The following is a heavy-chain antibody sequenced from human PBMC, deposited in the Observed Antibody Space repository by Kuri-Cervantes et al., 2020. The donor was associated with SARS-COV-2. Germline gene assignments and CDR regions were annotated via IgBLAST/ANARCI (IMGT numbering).Heavy chain of an antibody. CDR3: ARDSGPLRYSYFDY. Sequence: GGSLRLSCAASGFTFSSYGMHWVRQAPGKGLEWVAVIWYDGSNKYYADSVKGRFTISRDNSKKTVFLQMDSLRAEDTAVYYCARDSGPLRYSYFDYWGLGALVTVSS. V-gene: IGHV3-33*01. CDR1: GFTFSSYG. D-gene: IGHD3-9*01. CDR2: IWYDGSNK. J-gene: IGHJ4*02.